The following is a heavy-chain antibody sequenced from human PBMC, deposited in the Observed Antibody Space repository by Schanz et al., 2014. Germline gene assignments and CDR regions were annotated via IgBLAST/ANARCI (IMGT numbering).Heavy chain of an antibody. CDR2: IGTAGDT. CDR3: AKDSTHIDIVLVPTAIDY. J-gene: IGHJ4*02. Sequence: EQLVESGGGLVKPGGSLRLSCAASGFSIRNHDMHWVRQATGAGLEWVSAIGTAGDTFYLDSVKGRFTISRDNSKNTLYLHMNTLRSEDTAVYYCAKDSTHIDIVLVPTAIDYWGQGTLVTVSS. V-gene: IGHV3-13*04. CDR1: GFSIRNHD. D-gene: IGHD2-2*01.